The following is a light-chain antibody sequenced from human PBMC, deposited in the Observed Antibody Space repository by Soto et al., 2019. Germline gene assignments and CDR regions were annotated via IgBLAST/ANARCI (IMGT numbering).Light chain of an antibody. J-gene: IGKJ1*01. Sequence: EIVLTQSPGTLSLSPGERATLSCRASQSVSSHYLAWYQQKPGQAPRLLIYGASSRAIGTPDRFSGSGSGTDFTLTVSRLEPEDFAVYYCQQYGSSSGTFGQGTKVEIK. CDR1: QSVSSHY. CDR2: GAS. CDR3: QQYGSSSGT. V-gene: IGKV3-20*01.